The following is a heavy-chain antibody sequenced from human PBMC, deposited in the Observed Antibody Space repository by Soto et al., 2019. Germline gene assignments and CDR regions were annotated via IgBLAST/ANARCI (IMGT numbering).Heavy chain of an antibody. CDR1: GYTFTGYY. J-gene: IGHJ6*02. V-gene: IGHV1-2*04. Sequence: ASVKVSCKASGYTFTGYYMHWVRQAPGQGLVWIGWINPNSGGTNYAQKFQGWVTMTRDTSISTAYMELSRLRSDDTAVYYCARANWNNLYYYYGMDVWGQGTTVTVSS. CDR2: INPNSGGT. D-gene: IGHD1-1*01. CDR3: ARANWNNLYYYYGMDV.